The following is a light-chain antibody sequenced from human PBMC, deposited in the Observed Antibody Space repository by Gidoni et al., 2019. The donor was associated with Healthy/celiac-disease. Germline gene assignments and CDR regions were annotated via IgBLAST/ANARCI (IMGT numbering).Light chain of an antibody. Sequence: DIQMTQSPSSLSASVGDRVTITCRASQSISSYLNWYQQKPGNAPKRLIYAAASLQRGVPSRFSGSGSETDFTLTISSLQPEEFATYYCQQCYSTPPHTFXXXTKLEIK. V-gene: IGKV1-39*01. J-gene: IGKJ2*01. CDR2: AAA. CDR3: QQCYSTPPHT. CDR1: QSISSY.